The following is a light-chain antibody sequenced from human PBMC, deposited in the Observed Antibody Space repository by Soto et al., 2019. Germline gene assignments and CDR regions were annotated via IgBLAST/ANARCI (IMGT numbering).Light chain of an antibody. CDR1: NSNIGAGYD. CDR2: GNS. CDR3: QSYDSSLSGYV. V-gene: IGLV1-40*01. J-gene: IGLJ1*01. Sequence: QSVLTQPPSVSGAPGQQVTISCTGSNSNIGAGYDVNWYHQLPGTAPKLLIHGNSNRPSGVPDRFSGSKSGTSASLAITGLQAEDEADYFCQSYDSSLSGYVFGTGTKVTVL.